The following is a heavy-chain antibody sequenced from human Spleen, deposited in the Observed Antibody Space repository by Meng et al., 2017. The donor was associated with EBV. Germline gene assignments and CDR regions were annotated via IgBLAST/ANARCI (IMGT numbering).Heavy chain of an antibody. CDR2: ISGSGGST. D-gene: IGHD3-9*01. CDR3: ARILRDFDWMRL. J-gene: IGHJ4*02. CDR1: GITFSSYA. V-gene: IGHV3-23*04. Sequence: VQLVASGGGLVQAVGVLRLCCAAAGITFSSYAMSWVRQAPGKGLEWVSAISGSGGSTYYADSVKGRFTISRDNTKKSVYLQLNNVTVEDTAIYYCARILRDFDWMRLWGQGALVTVSS.